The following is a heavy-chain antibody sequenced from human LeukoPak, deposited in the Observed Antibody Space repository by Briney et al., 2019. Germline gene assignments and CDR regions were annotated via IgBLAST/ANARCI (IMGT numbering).Heavy chain of an antibody. CDR1: GFTFSSYA. CDR2: ISGGGGST. Sequence: LPGGSLRLSCAASGFTFSSYAMSWVRQAPGKGLEWVSAISGGGGSTYYADSVKGRFTISRDNSKNTLYLQMNSLRAEDTAVYYCAKGEAAVAYRIKFDYWGQGTLVTVSS. J-gene: IGHJ4*02. V-gene: IGHV3-23*01. CDR3: AKGEAAVAYRIKFDY. D-gene: IGHD6-19*01.